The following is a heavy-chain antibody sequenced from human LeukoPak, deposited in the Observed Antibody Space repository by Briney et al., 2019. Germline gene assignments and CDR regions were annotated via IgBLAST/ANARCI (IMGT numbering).Heavy chain of an antibody. Sequence: GGSLRLSCAASGFTFSSYAMSWVRQAPGKWLEWVSAISGSGGSTYYADSVKGRFTISRDNSKDTLYLQMNSLRAEDTAVYYCAKDQPYYDFWSGYDNLVSGYYFDYWGQGTLVTVSS. CDR3: AKDQPYYDFWSGYDNLVSGYYFDY. CDR2: ISGSGGST. D-gene: IGHD3-3*01. J-gene: IGHJ4*02. CDR1: GFTFSSYA. V-gene: IGHV3-23*01.